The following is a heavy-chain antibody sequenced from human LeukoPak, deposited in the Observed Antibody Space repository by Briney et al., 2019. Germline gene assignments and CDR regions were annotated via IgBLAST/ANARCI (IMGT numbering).Heavy chain of an antibody. CDR3: ARSYGSGSYSQLSFDP. CDR1: GFTFSSYS. V-gene: IGHV3-21*01. Sequence: GGSLGLSCAASGFTFSSYSMNWVRQAPGKGLEWVSSISSSSSYIYYADSVKGRFTISRDNAKNSLYLQMNSLRAEDTAVYYCARSYGSGSYSQLSFDPWGQGTLVTVSS. CDR2: ISSSSSYI. J-gene: IGHJ5*02. D-gene: IGHD3-10*01.